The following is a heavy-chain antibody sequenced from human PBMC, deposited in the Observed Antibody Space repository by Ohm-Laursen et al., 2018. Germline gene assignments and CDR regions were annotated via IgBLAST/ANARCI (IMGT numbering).Heavy chain of an antibody. D-gene: IGHD4/OR15-4a*01. V-gene: IGHV3-53*01. CDR3: AREPYDASLRGYFDY. Sequence: SLRLSCTASGFTVSSNYMSWVRQAPGKGLEWVSVIYSGGGTYYADSVKGRFTISRDNSRNTLHLQMNSLRAEDTAVYYCAREPYDASLRGYFDYWGQGTLVPVSS. CDR1: GFTVSSNY. J-gene: IGHJ4*02. CDR2: IYSGGGT.